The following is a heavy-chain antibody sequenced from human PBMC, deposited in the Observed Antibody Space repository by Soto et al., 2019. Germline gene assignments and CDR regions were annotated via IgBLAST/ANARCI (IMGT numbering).Heavy chain of an antibody. CDR1: GGSISSYY. CDR2: IYYSGST. J-gene: IGHJ5*02. CDR3: ARTASSGSYYGSLLVDH. V-gene: IGHV4-59*01. Sequence: PSETLSLTCTVSGGSISSYYWSWIRQPPGKGLEWIGYIYYSGSTNYNPSLKSRVTISVDTSKNQFSLKLSPVTAADTAVYYCARTASSGSYYGSLLVDHWGQGTLVTVSS. D-gene: IGHD1-26*01.